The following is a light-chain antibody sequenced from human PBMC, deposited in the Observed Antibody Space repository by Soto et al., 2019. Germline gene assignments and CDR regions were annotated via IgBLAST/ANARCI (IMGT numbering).Light chain of an antibody. Sequence: DIQMTQSPSSLSAFVGDRVTITCRASLAISNYLAWYQQKPGKAPNLLIYGASTLQSGVPSRFAGSGSGTDFSLSITSLQPEDVATYYCQRYNTVPWTFGQGTKVEIK. CDR2: GAS. CDR1: LAISNY. V-gene: IGKV1-27*01. J-gene: IGKJ1*01. CDR3: QRYNTVPWT.